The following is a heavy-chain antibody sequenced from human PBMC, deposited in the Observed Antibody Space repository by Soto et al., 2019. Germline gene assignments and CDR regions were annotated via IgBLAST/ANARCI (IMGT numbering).Heavy chain of an antibody. CDR3: AKGIFGVVIVGAFDI. CDR1: GFTFSSYA. V-gene: IGHV3-23*01. CDR2: ISGSGGST. J-gene: IGHJ3*02. Sequence: GGSLILSCAASGFTFSSYAMSWVRQAPGKGLEWVSAISGSGGSTYYADSVKGRFTISRDNSKNTLYLQMNSLRAEDTAVYYCAKGIFGVVIVGAFDIWGQGTMVTVSS. D-gene: IGHD3-3*01.